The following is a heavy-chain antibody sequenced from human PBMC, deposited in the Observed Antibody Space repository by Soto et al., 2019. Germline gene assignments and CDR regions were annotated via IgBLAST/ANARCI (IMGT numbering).Heavy chain of an antibody. CDR3: ASTGEAPEGNESGRGDAFDI. Sequence: QVQLVQSGSEVKKPGSSVKVSCKASGGTFSRDGFIWVRQVPGQGLEWMGGIIPVSGTANYAVKFQGRVTITVDRVTSTGYMELTSLRSEDTAVYFCASTGEAPEGNESGRGDAFDIWGQGTKVTVSS. CDR1: GGTFSRDG. J-gene: IGHJ3*02. D-gene: IGHD1-26*01. V-gene: IGHV1-69*06. CDR2: IIPVSGTA.